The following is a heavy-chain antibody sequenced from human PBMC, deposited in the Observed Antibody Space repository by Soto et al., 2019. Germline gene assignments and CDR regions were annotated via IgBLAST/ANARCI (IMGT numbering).Heavy chain of an antibody. CDR2: FSRGGSTM. D-gene: IGHD4-17*01. J-gene: IGHJ6*02. CDR3: ARDGYGDPYFYYGMDV. CDR1: GFTFSFYE. Sequence: EVQLVESGGALVQPGGSLRLSCAGSGFTFSFYEMSWVRQAPGKGLEWVSYFSRGGSTMYYADSVKGLFAISRDNAKNSLYLQTNSVRAEDTAVYYCARDGYGDPYFYYGMDVWGQGTTVTVSS. V-gene: IGHV3-48*03.